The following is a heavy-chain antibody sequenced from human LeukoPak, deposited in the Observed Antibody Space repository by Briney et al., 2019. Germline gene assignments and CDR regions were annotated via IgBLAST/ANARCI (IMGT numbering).Heavy chain of an antibody. CDR3: ARGEVSWFGEVLSIDY. J-gene: IGHJ4*02. D-gene: IGHD3-10*01. CDR1: GGSISSYY. Sequence: KPSETLSLTCTVSGGSISSYYWSWIRQPPGKGLEWIGYIYYSGSTNYNPSLKSPVTISVDTSKNQFSLKLSSVTAADTAVYYCARGEVSWFGEVLSIDYWGQGTLVTVSS. CDR2: IYYSGST. V-gene: IGHV4-59*08.